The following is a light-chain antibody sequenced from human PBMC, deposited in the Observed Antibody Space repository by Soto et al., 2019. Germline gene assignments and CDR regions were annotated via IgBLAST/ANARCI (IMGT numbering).Light chain of an antibody. V-gene: IGKV3-11*01. Sequence: EIVLTQSPATLSLSPGERATLSCRASQSVSSYVAWYQQKPGQAPRLLIYDASNRATGIPARFSGSGSRTDFTLTISSLEPEDFAVYYCQHRSNWPPYTFGQGTKLEIK. CDR1: QSVSSY. CDR2: DAS. CDR3: QHRSNWPPYT. J-gene: IGKJ2*01.